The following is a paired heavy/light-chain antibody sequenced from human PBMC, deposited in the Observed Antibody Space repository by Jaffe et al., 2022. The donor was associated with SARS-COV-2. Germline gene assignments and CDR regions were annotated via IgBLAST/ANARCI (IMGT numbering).Light chain of an antibody. CDR1: QSISSY. Sequence: DIQMTQSPSSLSASVGDRVTITCRASQSISSYLNWYQQKPGKAPKVLIYEASTLQSGVPSRFSGSGSGTDFTLTISSLQPEDFATYYCQQSYGMPLTFGGGTKVEI. J-gene: IGKJ4*01. V-gene: IGKV1-39*01. CDR3: QQSYGMPLT. CDR2: EAS.
Heavy chain of an antibody. J-gene: IGHJ5*02. CDR3: AHRNYNFWSGYYPKTYFDP. CDR1: GFSLTSSGVG. V-gene: IGHV2-5*02. Sequence: QITLKESGPTLVKPTQTLTLTCSFSGFSLTSSGVGVGWIRQPPGKALEWLALIYWDDDKRYNPSLESRLTITKDTSKNQVVLTMTNMDPVDTGTYYCAHRNYNFWSGYYPKTYFDPWGQGTLVTVSS. CDR2: IYWDDDK. D-gene: IGHD3-3*01.